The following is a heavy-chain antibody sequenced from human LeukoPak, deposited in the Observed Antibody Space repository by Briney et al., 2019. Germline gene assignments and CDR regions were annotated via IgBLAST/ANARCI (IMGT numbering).Heavy chain of an antibody. CDR1: GYTLTELS. J-gene: IGHJ4*02. Sequence: ASVKVSCKVSGYTLTELSMHWVRQAPGQGLEWMGIINPSGGSTSYAQKFQGRVTMTRDTSTSTVYMELSSLRSEDTAVYYCARDPSGGSYYNFDYWGQGTLVTVSS. D-gene: IGHD1-26*01. CDR3: ARDPSGGSYYNFDY. CDR2: INPSGGST. V-gene: IGHV1-46*01.